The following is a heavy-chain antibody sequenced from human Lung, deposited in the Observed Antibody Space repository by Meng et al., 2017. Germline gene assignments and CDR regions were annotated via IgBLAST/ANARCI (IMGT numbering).Heavy chain of an antibody. Sequence: VQLPEWGRGLFKPSETLSLTCVVSGGSFSDYYWSWIRQPPGKGLEWIGEINHSGSTNYNPSLESRATISVDTSQNNLSLKLSSVAAADSAVYYCARGPTTMAHDFDYWGQGTLVTVSS. D-gene: IGHD4-11*01. CDR1: GGSFSDYY. V-gene: IGHV4-34*01. CDR2: INHSGST. CDR3: ARGPTTMAHDFDY. J-gene: IGHJ4*02.